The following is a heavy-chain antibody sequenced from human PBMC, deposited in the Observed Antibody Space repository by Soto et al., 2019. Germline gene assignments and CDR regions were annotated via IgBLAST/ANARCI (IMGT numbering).Heavy chain of an antibody. D-gene: IGHD1-26*01. V-gene: IGHV1-69*13. J-gene: IGHJ6*02. CDR3: ARDPGTTNSRHYYGMDV. CDR2: IIPIFGTA. Sequence: SVKVSCKASGGTFSSYAISWVRQAPGQGLEWMGGIIPIFGTANYAQKFQGRVTITADESTSTAYMELSSLRSEDTAVYYCARDPGTTNSRHYYGMDVWGQGTTVTVSS. CDR1: GGTFSSYA.